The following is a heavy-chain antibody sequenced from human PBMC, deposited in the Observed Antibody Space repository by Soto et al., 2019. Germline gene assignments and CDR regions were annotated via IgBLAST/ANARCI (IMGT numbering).Heavy chain of an antibody. CDR2: ISGGGGTT. CDR1: GFTFSNYA. D-gene: IGHD6-19*01. V-gene: IGHV3-23*01. CDR3: AKQAGYSSDPFDY. Sequence: PVGSLRLSCAASGFTFSNYAMSWVRQAPGRGLEWVSIISGGGGTTYYADSVKGRFTISRDNSKNTVHLQINSLRVEDTAVYYCAKQAGYSSDPFDYWGQGTLVTVSS. J-gene: IGHJ4*02.